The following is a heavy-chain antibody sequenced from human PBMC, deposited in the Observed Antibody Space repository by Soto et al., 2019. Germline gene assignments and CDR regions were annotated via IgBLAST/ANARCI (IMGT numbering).Heavy chain of an antibody. Sequence: QVQLVQSGAEVKKPGSSVKVSCKASGGTFSSYAISWVRQAPGQGLEWMGGIIPIFGTANYAQKFQGRVTITADESTSTAYMELSSLRSEDTAVYCCAIAPYSGSSLYWYFDLWGRGTLVTVSS. CDR2: IIPIFGTA. CDR3: AIAPYSGSSLYWYFDL. J-gene: IGHJ2*01. D-gene: IGHD1-26*01. CDR1: GGTFSSYA. V-gene: IGHV1-69*12.